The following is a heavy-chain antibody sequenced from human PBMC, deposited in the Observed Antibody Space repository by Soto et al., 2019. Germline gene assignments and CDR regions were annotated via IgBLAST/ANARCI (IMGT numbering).Heavy chain of an antibody. Sequence: SETLSLTCNVSGASINTRNYYWGWIRQPPGKGLEWFGSVFYSGSTSYNPSLKSRVTISILTSQNQFSLRLTSVTAADTALYFCVRHPRVMVPRQHDYYFDTWGPGHLVTVSS. CDR2: VFYSGST. D-gene: IGHD2-8*01. CDR1: GASINTRNYY. J-gene: IGHJ4*02. CDR3: VRHPRVMVPRQHDYYFDT. V-gene: IGHV4-39*01.